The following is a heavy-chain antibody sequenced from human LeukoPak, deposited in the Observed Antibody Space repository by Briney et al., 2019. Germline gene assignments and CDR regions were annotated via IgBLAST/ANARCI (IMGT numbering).Heavy chain of an antibody. J-gene: IGHJ4*02. V-gene: IGHV4-34*01. CDR1: GGSFNGSY. Sequence: KPSETLSLTCVVYGGSFNGSYWSWIRQPPGKGLEWIGEINHVGSINYNPSLKSRVTISVDTSKNQFSLKLISVTAADTAVYFCARHNYGGNSVVDYWGQGTLVTVAS. CDR2: INHVGSI. CDR3: ARHNYGGNSVVDY. D-gene: IGHD4-23*01.